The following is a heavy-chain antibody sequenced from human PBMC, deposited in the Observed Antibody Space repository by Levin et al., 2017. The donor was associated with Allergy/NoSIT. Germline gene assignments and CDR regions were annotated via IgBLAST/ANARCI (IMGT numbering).Heavy chain of an antibody. CDR2: INPDGNEK. CDR3: TRDGSGWSAY. J-gene: IGHJ4*02. CDR1: GFTFNTYW. Sequence: GGSLRLSCAASGFTFNTYWMGWLRQAPGKGLEWVANINPDGNEKYYVDSVEGRFTISRDNAKNSMYLQMNSLRVEDTAVYYCTRDGSGWSAYWGQGILVTVSS. V-gene: IGHV3-7*01. D-gene: IGHD6-19*01.